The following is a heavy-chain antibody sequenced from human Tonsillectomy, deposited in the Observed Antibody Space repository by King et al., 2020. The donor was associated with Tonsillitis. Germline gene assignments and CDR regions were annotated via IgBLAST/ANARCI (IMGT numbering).Heavy chain of an antibody. D-gene: IGHD3-10*01. Sequence: MNWVRQAPGKGLEWISSISRSSSLKFYADSVKGRFTIARDNAESSVFLQMHSLRAEDTAVYYCVRGDRRDLWGQGTLVAVSS. V-gene: IGHV3-21*01. CDR3: VRGDRRDL. CDR2: ISRSSSLK. J-gene: IGHJ5*02.